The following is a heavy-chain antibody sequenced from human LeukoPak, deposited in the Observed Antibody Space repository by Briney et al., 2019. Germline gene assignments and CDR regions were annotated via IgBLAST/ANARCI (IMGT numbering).Heavy chain of an antibody. CDR1: GFPFSNAW. J-gene: IGHJ4*02. D-gene: IGHD6-13*01. Sequence: GGSLRLSCAVFGPGFPFSNAWMSWVRQAPGKGLEWVANINQAGSEKYFVDSVRGRFTISRDNAKNSLYLQMNSLRVEDTAVYYCASSPYSSSGYWGQGTLVTVSS. V-gene: IGHV3-7*01. CDR3: ASSPYSSSGY. CDR2: INQAGSEK.